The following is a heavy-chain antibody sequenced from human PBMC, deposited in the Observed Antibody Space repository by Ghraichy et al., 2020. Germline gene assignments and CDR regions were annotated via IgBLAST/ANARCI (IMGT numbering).Heavy chain of an antibody. CDR1: GGSFSGYY. Sequence: GSLSLTCAVYGGSFSGYYWSWIRQSPGKGLEWIGENTHSGSTKYNPSLKSRVTISVDTSKNQFTLHVSSVTAADTAVYYCARRGFYFDYWGQGTQVTVSS. J-gene: IGHJ4*02. CDR3: ARRGFYFDY. V-gene: IGHV4-34*01. CDR2: NTHSGST.